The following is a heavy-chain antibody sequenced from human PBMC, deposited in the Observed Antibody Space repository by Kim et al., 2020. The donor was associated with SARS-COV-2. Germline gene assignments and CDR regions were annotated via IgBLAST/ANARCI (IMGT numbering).Heavy chain of an antibody. CDR3: ARPRYRGMDV. V-gene: IGHV3-7*03. CDR2: IKEDGGEM. J-gene: IGHJ6*02. D-gene: IGHD3-16*02. Sequence: GGSLRLSCAGSGFSFSNFLMNWVRQAPGKGLEWVATIKEDGGEMYYLDSVKGRFTVSRDNAKSSLFLHMNSLRAEDTAVYYCARPRYRGMDVWGQGTAVTVSS. CDR1: GFSFSNFL.